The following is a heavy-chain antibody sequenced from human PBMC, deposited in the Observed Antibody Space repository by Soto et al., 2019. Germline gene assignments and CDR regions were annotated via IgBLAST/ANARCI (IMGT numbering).Heavy chain of an antibody. V-gene: IGHV4-34*01. D-gene: IGHD1-26*01. J-gene: IGHJ4*02. CDR3: ASHDMGATPYYFDY. CDR2: ISHSGST. CDR1: GGSFSGYY. Sequence: KASETLSLTCAVYGGSFSGYYWGWIRQPPGKGLEWIGEISHSGSTNYNPSLKSRVTISIDTSKNQFSLKLSSVTAADTAVYYCASHDMGATPYYFDYWGQGTLVTVYS.